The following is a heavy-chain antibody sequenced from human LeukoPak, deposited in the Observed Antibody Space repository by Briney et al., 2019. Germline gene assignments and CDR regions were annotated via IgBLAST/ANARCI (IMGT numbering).Heavy chain of an antibody. D-gene: IGHD1-26*01. Sequence: SETLSLTCAVSGGSISSSNWWSWVRQPPGKGLEWIGEIYHSGSTNYNPSLKSRVTISVDKSKNQFSLKLSSVTAADTAVYYCAMMDVGASTSPFDYWGQGTLVTVSS. V-gene: IGHV4-4*02. CDR3: AMMDVGASTSPFDY. CDR2: IYHSGST. J-gene: IGHJ4*02. CDR1: GGSISSSNW.